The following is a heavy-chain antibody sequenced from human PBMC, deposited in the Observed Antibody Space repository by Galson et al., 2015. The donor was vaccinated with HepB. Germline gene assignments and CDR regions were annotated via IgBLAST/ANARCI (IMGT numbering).Heavy chain of an antibody. CDR3: AKLYDSSGHYPYYYVIDV. Sequence: SLRLSCAASGFSFSSYGMHWVRQAPGKGLEWVAVISYDGSNKYYADSVEGRLTISRDNSKDTLYLQMDSLRAEDTAVYYCAKLYDSSGHYPYYYVIDVWGPGTTVTVSS. CDR1: GFSFSSYG. D-gene: IGHD3-22*01. V-gene: IGHV3-30*18. CDR2: ISYDGSNK. J-gene: IGHJ6*02.